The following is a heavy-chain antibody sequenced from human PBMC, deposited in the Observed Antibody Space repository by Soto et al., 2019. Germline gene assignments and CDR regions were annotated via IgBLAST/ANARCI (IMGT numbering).Heavy chain of an antibody. J-gene: IGHJ6*02. D-gene: IGHD2-15*01. V-gene: IGHV3-21*01. CDR3: VRDSSSPPYYSYGMDV. CDR1: GFDFTNYN. CDR2: ISSSSHYI. Sequence: EVQLVESGGGLVKPGGSLRLSCAASGFDFTNYNINWVRQAPGKGLEWVSSISSSSHYIYYTDSVRGRFTISRDNAKNSLSLLMNSLRAEDTAVYYCVRDSSSPPYYSYGMDVWGQGTTVIVSS.